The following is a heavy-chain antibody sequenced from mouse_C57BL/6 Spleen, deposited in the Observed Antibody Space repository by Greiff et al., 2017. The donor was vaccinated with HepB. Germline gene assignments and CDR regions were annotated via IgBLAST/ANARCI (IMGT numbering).Heavy chain of an antibody. J-gene: IGHJ2*01. CDR3: ARGGYYYGSSYVSLDY. V-gene: IGHV1-9*01. D-gene: IGHD1-1*01. CDR2: ILPGSGST. CDR1: GYTFTGYW. Sequence: VQLQQSGAELMKPGASVKLSCKATGYTFTGYWIEGVKQRPGHGLEWIGEILPGSGSTNYNEKFKGKATFTADTSSNTAYMQLSSLTTEDSAIYYCARGGYYYGSSYVSLDYWGQGTTLTVSS.